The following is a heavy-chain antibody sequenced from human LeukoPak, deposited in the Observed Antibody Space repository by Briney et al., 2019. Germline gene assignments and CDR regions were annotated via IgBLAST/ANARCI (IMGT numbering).Heavy chain of an antibody. V-gene: IGHV1-2*02. J-gene: IGHJ3*02. D-gene: IGHD2-2*01. CDR1: GYTFTGYY. Sequence: ASVKVSCKASGYTFTGYYMHWVRQAPGQGLEWMGWINPNSGGTNYAQKFQGRVTMTRATSISTAYMELSRLRSDDTAVYYCASPYQLLFESAFDIWGQGTMVTVSS. CDR2: INPNSGGT. CDR3: ASPYQLLFESAFDI.